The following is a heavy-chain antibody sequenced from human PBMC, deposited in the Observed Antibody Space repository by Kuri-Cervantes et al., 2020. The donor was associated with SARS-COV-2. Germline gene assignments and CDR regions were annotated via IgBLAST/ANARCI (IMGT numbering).Heavy chain of an antibody. V-gene: IGHV3-73*01. Sequence: GGSLKISCEGSWFLFSASAIHWVRQASGKGLEWVGRIRSKANSYATAYAASVKGRFTISRDDSKNTAYLQMNSLKTEDTAVYYCTRRDDFWSGYFPPNYMDVWGKGTTVTAP. J-gene: IGHJ6*03. CDR2: IRSKANSYAT. CDR1: WFLFSASA. CDR3: TRRDDFWSGYFPPNYMDV. D-gene: IGHD3-3*01.